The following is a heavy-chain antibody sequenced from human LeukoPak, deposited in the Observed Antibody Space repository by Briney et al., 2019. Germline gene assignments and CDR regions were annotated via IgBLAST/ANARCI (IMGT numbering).Heavy chain of an antibody. Sequence: ASVKVSCKASGGSFSSYTISWVRQAPGQGLEWMGRIIPILGIANYAQKFQGRVTITADKSTSTAYMELSSLRSEDTAVYYCARDRPVVDILSIWGQGTLVTVSS. V-gene: IGHV1-69*04. J-gene: IGHJ4*02. CDR3: ARDRPVVDILSI. CDR2: IIPILGIA. CDR1: GGSFSSYT. D-gene: IGHD3-9*01.